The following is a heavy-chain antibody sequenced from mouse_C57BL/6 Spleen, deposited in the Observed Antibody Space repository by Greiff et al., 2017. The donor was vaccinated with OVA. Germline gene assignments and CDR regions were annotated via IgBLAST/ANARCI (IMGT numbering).Heavy chain of an antibody. CDR2: IRLKSDNYAT. J-gene: IGHJ3*01. CDR1: GFTFSNYW. V-gene: IGHV6-3*01. Sequence: EVKVEESGGGLVQPGGSMKLSCVASGFTFSNYWMNWVRQSPEKGLEWVAQIRLKSDNYATHYAESVKGRFTISRDDSKSSVYLQMNNLRAEDTGIYYCTGAYGRGWFAYWGQGTLVTVSA. D-gene: IGHD1-2*01. CDR3: TGAYGRGWFAY.